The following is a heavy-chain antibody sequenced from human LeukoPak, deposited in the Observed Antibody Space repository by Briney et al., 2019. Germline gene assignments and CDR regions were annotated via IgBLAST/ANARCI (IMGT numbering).Heavy chain of an antibody. V-gene: IGHV3-7*01. CDR1: GFTFSSYW. Sequence: PGGSLRLSCAASGFTFSSYWMSWVRQAPGKGLEWVANIKQDGSEKYYVDSVKGRFTISRDNAKNSLYLQMNSLRAEDTAVYYCARVDVYYDSSGYFDLNYWGQGTLVTVSS. D-gene: IGHD3-22*01. CDR3: ARVDVYYDSSGYFDLNY. J-gene: IGHJ4*02. CDR2: IKQDGSEK.